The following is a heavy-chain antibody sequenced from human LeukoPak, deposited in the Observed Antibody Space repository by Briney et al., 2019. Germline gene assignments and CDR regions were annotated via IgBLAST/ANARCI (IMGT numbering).Heavy chain of an antibody. J-gene: IGHJ4*02. V-gene: IGHV4-39*01. CDR1: GVSISSSSYY. CDR3: AKRVASIRYCSSSSCLDY. D-gene: IGHD2-2*01. CDR2: IYYSGST. Sequence: SETLSLTCTVSGVSISSSSYYWGWIRQPPGKGLEWIGSIYYSGSTYYNPSLKSRVTISVDTSKNQFSLKLSSVTAADTAVYYCAKRVASIRYCSSSSCLDYWGQGTLVTVSS.